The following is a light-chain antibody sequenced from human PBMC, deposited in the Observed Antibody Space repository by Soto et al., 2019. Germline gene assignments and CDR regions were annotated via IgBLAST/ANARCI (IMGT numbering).Light chain of an antibody. CDR2: GAS. V-gene: IGKV3-15*01. J-gene: IGKJ4*01. Sequence: EIVVTQSPATLSVSPGERATLSCRASQSVSSNLAWYMQKPGQAPRLLLYGASTRATGIPARFSGSGSGTEFTLTISSLQSEDFAVYYCQQYNNWPLTFGGGTKVEIK. CDR3: QQYNNWPLT. CDR1: QSVSSN.